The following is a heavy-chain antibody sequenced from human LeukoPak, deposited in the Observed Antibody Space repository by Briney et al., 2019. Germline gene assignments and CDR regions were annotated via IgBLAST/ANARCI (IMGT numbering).Heavy chain of an antibody. CDR3: ARHPFQYPFDY. D-gene: IGHD2/OR15-2a*01. V-gene: IGHV4-59*08. J-gene: IGHJ4*02. Sequence: SETLSLTCTVSGASISSYYWSWIRQPPGKGLEWIGYIYHSGHTMSNPSLKSRVTISIDTSNNQFSLKLSTVTAADPAIYYCARHPFQYPFDYWGPGTLVSVSS. CDR2: IYHSGHT. CDR1: GASISSYY.